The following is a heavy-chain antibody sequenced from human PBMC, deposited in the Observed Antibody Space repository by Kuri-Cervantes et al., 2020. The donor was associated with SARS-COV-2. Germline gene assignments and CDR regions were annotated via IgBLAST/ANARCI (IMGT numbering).Heavy chain of an antibody. D-gene: IGHD2-2*01. Sequence: SETLSLTCTVSGGSISSSSYYWGWIRQPPGKGLEWIGSIYYSGSTYYNPSLKSRVTISVDTSKNQFSLKLSSVTAADTAVYYCVSYVVVPAAPLDYWGQGTLVTVSS. CDR2: IYYSGST. J-gene: IGHJ4*02. V-gene: IGHV4-39*01. CDR1: GGSISSSSYY. CDR3: VSYVVVPAAPLDY.